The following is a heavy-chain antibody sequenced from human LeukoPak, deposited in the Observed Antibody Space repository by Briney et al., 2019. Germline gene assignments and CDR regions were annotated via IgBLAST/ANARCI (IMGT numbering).Heavy chain of an antibody. CDR2: INPNSGGT. Sequence: ASVKVSCKASGYTFTGYYMHWVRQAPGQGLEWMGWINPNSGGTNYAQKFQGRVTMTRDTSISKAYMELSRLRSDDTAVYYCARDKDIAVAATNWFDPWGQGTLVTVSS. CDR1: GYTFTGYY. J-gene: IGHJ5*02. D-gene: IGHD6-19*01. CDR3: ARDKDIAVAATNWFDP. V-gene: IGHV1-2*02.